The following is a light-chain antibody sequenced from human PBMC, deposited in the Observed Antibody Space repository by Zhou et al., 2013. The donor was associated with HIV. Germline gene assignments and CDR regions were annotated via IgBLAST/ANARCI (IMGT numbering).Light chain of an antibody. CDR1: QGISTY. CDR2: AAS. J-gene: IGKJ5*01. CDR3: QQGYTTPGT. Sequence: IQLTQSPSSLSASVGDRVTITCRASQGISTYLAWYQQKPGRAPKLLIYAASTLHSGVPSRFSGSGSGTDFTLTISSLQPEDFATYYCQQGYTTPGTFGQGTRLEI. V-gene: IGKV1-39*01.